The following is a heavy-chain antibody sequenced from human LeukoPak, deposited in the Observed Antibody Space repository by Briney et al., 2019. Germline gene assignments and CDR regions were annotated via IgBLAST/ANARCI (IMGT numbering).Heavy chain of an antibody. J-gene: IGHJ3*02. Sequence: GESLKISCKGSGYSFTSYWIGWVRQMPGKGLEWMGIIYPGDSDTRYSPSFQGQVTISADKSISTAYLQWSSLKASDTAMYYCASLPADYADAFDIWGQGTMVTVSS. CDR1: GYSFTSYW. CDR2: IYPGDSDT. D-gene: IGHD4-17*01. V-gene: IGHV5-51*01. CDR3: ASLPADYADAFDI.